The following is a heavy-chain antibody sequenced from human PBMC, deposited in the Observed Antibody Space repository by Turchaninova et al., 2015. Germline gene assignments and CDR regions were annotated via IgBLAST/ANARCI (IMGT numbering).Heavy chain of an antibody. CDR3: AHYGSGSYDY. D-gene: IGHD3-10*01. CDR2: IYWDDDT. J-gene: IGHJ4*02. V-gene: IGHV2-5*02. CDR1: GFSLSTSGGG. Sequence: QITLKESGPTLVKPTQTLTLTCTFSGFSLSTSGGGVGWFRQPPGKAPEWLSLIYWDDDTRSSPSLKSRLTITNDTSNNPMFLTMTNMDPTDTATDYCAHYGSGSYDYWGQGTLVTVSS.